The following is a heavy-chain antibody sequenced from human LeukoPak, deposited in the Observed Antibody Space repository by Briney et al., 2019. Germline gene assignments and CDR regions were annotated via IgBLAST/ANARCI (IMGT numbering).Heavy chain of an antibody. J-gene: IGHJ4*02. CDR2: ISYHGSNK. CDR1: GFTFSSYG. V-gene: IGHV3-30*18. Sequence: AGRSLRLSCAASGFTFSSYGMHWVRQAPGKGLEWVAVISYHGSNKDYADSVKGRFTISRDNSKKTLYLQMNSLRAEDTAVYYCAKATDSYGYDYFDNWGQGTLVTVSS. D-gene: IGHD5-18*01. CDR3: AKATDSYGYDYFDN.